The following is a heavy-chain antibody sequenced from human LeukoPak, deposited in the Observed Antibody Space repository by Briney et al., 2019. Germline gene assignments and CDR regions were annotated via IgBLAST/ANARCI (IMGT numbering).Heavy chain of an antibody. CDR1: GFTFSSYG. J-gene: IGHJ4*02. CDR2: IWYDGSNK. CDR3: AKDSYYDSSGYSDY. D-gene: IGHD3-22*01. V-gene: IGHV3-33*06. Sequence: GRSLRLSCAASGFTFSSYGMHWVRQAPGKGLEWVAVIWYDGSNKYYADSVKGRFTISRDNSKNTLDLQMNSLRAEDTAVYYCAKDSYYDSSGYSDYWGQGTLVTVSS.